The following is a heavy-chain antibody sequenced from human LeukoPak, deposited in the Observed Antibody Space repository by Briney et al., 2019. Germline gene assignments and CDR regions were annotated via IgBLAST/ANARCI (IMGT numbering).Heavy chain of an antibody. J-gene: IGHJ6*03. D-gene: IGHD5-18*01. CDR1: GGSISSYY. CDR2: IYYSGST. V-gene: IGHV4-59*01. CDR3: ARGKDTGPEFYYYYYMDV. Sequence: SVTLSLTCTVSGGSISSYYWSWIRQPPGKGLEWIGYIYYSGSTNYNPPLKSRVTISVDTSKNQFSLKLSSVTAADTAVYYCARGKDTGPEFYYYYYMDVWGKGTTVTVPS.